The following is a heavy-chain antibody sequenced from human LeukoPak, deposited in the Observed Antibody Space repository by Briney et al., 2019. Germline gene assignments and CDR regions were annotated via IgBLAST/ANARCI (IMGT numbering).Heavy chain of an antibody. CDR1: GYTFTGSY. D-gene: IGHD6-19*01. J-gene: IGHJ4*02. Sequence: ASVKVSCKASGYTFTGSYIHWVRQAPGQGLEWMGWINPDSGVTKYAQNFQGRVTMTRDTSISTASMEMRSLKSDDTAVYYCARDFEPSSAWYEFDYWGQGTLVTVSS. CDR3: ARDFEPSSAWYEFDY. V-gene: IGHV1-2*02. CDR2: INPDSGVT.